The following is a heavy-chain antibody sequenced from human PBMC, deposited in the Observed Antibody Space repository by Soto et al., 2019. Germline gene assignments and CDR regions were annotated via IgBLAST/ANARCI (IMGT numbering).Heavy chain of an antibody. Sequence: GGSLRLSCAASGFTFNIYALHWVRQAPGKGLEWVAVISFDGTKKYYSDSVKGRFTISRDNLKNTLYLQMNNLRVEDAALYFCSREDDYGYRYINYGLDVWGQGTTVTVSS. D-gene: IGHD4-17*01. CDR3: SREDDYGYRYINYGLDV. V-gene: IGHV3-30-3*01. J-gene: IGHJ6*02. CDR2: ISFDGTKK. CDR1: GFTFNIYA.